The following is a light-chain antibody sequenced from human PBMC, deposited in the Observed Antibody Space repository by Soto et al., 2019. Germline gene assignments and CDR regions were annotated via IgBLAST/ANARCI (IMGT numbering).Light chain of an antibody. J-gene: IGKJ1*01. Sequence: DIQLTQSPSFLSASVGDRVTITCRASQGISSSLAWYQQKPGKAPKLLIHAASILQSGVPSRFSGSGSGTAFTLTISSLQPEDFATYYCQQLNTYPWTFGQGTEVEI. CDR3: QQLNTYPWT. CDR1: QGISSS. V-gene: IGKV1-9*01. CDR2: AAS.